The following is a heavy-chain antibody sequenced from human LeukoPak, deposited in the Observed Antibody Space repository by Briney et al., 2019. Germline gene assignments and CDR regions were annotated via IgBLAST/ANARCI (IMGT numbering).Heavy chain of an antibody. V-gene: IGHV3-11*06. D-gene: IGHD2-2*01. CDR2: ISSSSSYT. CDR1: GFTVSNNR. Sequence: GGSLRLSCAASGFTVSNNRLSWIRQAPGKGLEWVSYISSSSSYTNYADSVKGRFTISRDNAKNSLYLQMNSLRAEDTAVYYCARDGGYCSSTSCFSWFDPWGQGTLVTVSS. J-gene: IGHJ5*02. CDR3: ARDGGYCSSTSCFSWFDP.